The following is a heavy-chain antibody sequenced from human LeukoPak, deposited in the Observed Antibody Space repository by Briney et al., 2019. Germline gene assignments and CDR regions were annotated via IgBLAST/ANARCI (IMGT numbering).Heavy chain of an antibody. Sequence: SETLSLTCAVYGGSFSGYYRSWIRQPPGKGLEWIGEINHSGSTNYNPSLKSRVTISVDTSKNQFSLKLSSVTAADTAVYYCARIKPGYCSSTSCPNFDYWGQGTLVTVSS. CDR3: ARIKPGYCSSTSCPNFDY. J-gene: IGHJ4*02. V-gene: IGHV4-34*01. CDR1: GGSFSGYY. CDR2: INHSGST. D-gene: IGHD2-2*01.